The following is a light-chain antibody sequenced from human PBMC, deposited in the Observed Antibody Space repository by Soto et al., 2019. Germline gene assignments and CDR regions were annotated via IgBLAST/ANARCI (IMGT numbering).Light chain of an antibody. CDR2: GAS. CDR1: QSVRSNF. J-gene: IGKJ1*01. V-gene: IGKV3-20*01. CDR3: QQYGSALQT. Sequence: EIVLTQSPGTLSLSPGERVTLSCRASQSVRSNFLAWYQQRPGQAPRLLIYGASSRATGIPYRFSGSGSGTDFTLIISRLEPEDCAVYYCQQYGSALQTFGQGTKVEIK.